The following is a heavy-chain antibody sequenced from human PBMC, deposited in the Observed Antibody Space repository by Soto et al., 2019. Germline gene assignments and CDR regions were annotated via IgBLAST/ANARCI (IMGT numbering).Heavy chain of an antibody. CDR2: ISSNGGST. CDR3: ARGPGYYFDY. J-gene: IGHJ4*02. CDR1: GFTFSSYA. V-gene: IGHV3-64*01. Sequence: EVQLVESGGGLVQPGGSLRLSCAASGFTFSSYAMHWVRQAPGKGLEYVSAISSNGGSTYYANSVKGRFTISRDNSKNPLYLQMGSLRAEAMAVYYCARGPGYYFDYWGQGTLVTVSS.